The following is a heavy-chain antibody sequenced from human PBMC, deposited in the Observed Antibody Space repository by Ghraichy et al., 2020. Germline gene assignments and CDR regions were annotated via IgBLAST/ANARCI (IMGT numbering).Heavy chain of an antibody. CDR1: GFTFGDYA. J-gene: IGHJ4*02. D-gene: IGHD3-10*01. CDR3: TRGDPPMVRRYVENYFDY. Sequence: GGSLRLSCTASGFTFGDYAMSWVRQAPGKGLEWVGLIRSKAYGGTTEYAASVKGRFTISRDDSKSIAYLQMNSLKTEDTAVYYCTRGDPPMVRRYVENYFDYWGQGTLVTVSS. V-gene: IGHV3-49*04. CDR2: IRSKAYGGTT.